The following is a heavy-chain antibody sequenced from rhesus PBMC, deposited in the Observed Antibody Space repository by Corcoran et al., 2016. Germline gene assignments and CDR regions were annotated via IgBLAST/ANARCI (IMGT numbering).Heavy chain of an antibody. J-gene: IGHJ5-1*01. Sequence: QVQLQESGPGLVKPSETLSLTCAVSGGSISDAYFWSWVRQPPGKGLEWIGYIYGGGWATSYNTSLKNRVTISKDTSKNQFSLKLTSVTAADTAVYYCWLDQFDVWGAGILVTVSS. CDR1: GGSISDAYF. V-gene: IGHV4-106*01. D-gene: IGHD2-33*01. CDR2: IYGGGWAT. CDR3: WLDQFDV.